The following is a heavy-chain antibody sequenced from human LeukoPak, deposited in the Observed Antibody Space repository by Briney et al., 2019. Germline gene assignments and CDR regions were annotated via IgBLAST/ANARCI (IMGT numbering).Heavy chain of an antibody. J-gene: IGHJ3*02. CDR3: ARVGARGYAFDI. CDR1: GGSISSSSYY. V-gene: IGHV4-61*02. D-gene: IGHD1-26*01. CDR2: IYTSGST. Sequence: SETLSLTCTVPGGSISSSSYYWSWIRQPAGKGLEWIGRIYTSGSTNYNPSLKSRVTISVDTSKNQFSLKLSSVTAADTAVYYCARVGARGYAFDIWGQGTMVTVSS.